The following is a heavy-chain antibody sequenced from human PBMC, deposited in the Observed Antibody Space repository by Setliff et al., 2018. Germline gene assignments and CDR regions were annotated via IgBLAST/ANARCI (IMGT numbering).Heavy chain of an antibody. D-gene: IGHD3-16*01. CDR3: AGSAGLFTWFDP. V-gene: IGHV4-38-2*01. CDR1: GASIRNNYY. Sequence: ASETLSLTCAVSGASIRNNYYWGWIRQSPGTGLEWIGSIFYNGMAYYNPSLKSRVTISVDTSKNQFSLKLSSVTAADTAMYYCAGSAGLFTWFDPWGQGTPVTVSS. J-gene: IGHJ5*02. CDR2: IFYNGMA.